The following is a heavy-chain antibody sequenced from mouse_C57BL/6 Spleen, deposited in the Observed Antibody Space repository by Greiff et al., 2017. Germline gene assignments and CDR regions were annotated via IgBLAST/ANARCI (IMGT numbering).Heavy chain of an antibody. D-gene: IGHD2-4*01. J-gene: IGHJ4*01. V-gene: IGHV1-55*01. CDR2: IYPGSGST. CDR3: ARGNYDYENYAVDY. Sequence: QVQLQQPGAELVKPGASVTLSCKASGYTFTSYWITWVKQRPGQGLEWIGDIYPGSGSTNYNEKFKSKATLTVDTSSSTAYMQLSSLTSEDSAVYYCARGNYDYENYAVDYWGQGTSVTVSS. CDR1: GYTFTSYW.